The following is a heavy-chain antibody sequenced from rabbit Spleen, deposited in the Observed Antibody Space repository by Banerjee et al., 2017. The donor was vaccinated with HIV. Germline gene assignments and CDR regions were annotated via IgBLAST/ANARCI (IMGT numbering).Heavy chain of an antibody. D-gene: IGHD6-1*01. CDR2: IYTSSGST. Sequence: QQQLEESGGGLVKPGGTLTLTCKASGIDFSSYYYMCWVRQAPGKGLELIACIYTSSGSTYYASWAKGRFTISKTSSTTVTLQMTSLTAADTATYFCARSPYGGWNSYVGDYYDGMDLWGQGTLVTVS. V-gene: IGHV1S45*01. CDR1: GIDFSSYYY. CDR3: ARSPYGGWNSYVGDYYDGMDL. J-gene: IGHJ6*01.